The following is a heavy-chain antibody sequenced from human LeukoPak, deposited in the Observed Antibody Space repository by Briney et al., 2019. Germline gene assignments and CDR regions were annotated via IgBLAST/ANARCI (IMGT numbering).Heavy chain of an antibody. Sequence: PSQTLSLTCTVSGGSISSGDYDWSWIRQPPGKGLEWIGYIYYSGSTYYNPSLKSRVTISVDTSKNQFSLKLSSVTAADTAVYYCEVTTYPTRYNWFDPWGQGTLVTVSS. CDR1: GGSISSGDYD. D-gene: IGHD4-11*01. V-gene: IGHV4-30-4*01. J-gene: IGHJ5*02. CDR2: IYYSGST. CDR3: EVTTYPTRYNWFDP.